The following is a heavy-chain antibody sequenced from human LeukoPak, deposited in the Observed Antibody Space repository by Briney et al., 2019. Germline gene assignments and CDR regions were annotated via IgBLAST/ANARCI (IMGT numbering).Heavy chain of an antibody. CDR2: INHSGST. D-gene: IGHD2-2*01. CDR1: GCSFSGYY. J-gene: IGHJ4*02. V-gene: IGHV4-34*01. Sequence: SETLSLNCAVYGCSFSGYYWSRLRQPPGKGQEWIGEINHSGSTNYNPSLKSRATISVDTSKNQCSLKLSSVTAADTAVYYCAREGGYCSSTSCYAVDYWGQETLVTVSS. CDR3: AREGGYCSSTSCYAVDY.